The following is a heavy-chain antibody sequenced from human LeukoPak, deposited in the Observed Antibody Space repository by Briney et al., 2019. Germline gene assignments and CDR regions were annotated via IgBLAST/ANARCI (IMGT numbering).Heavy chain of an antibody. CDR1: GFTFSNYW. Sequence: GGSLRLSCAASGFTFSNYWMSWVRQAPGKGLEWVANIDHDGNNKHNVDSVKGRFTISRDNAKNTLYLQMNGLRAEDTAIYYCAKRGNTYYDRYFDYWGQGSLVTVSS. CDR2: IDHDGNNK. D-gene: IGHD3-22*01. J-gene: IGHJ4*02. CDR3: AKRGNTYYDRYFDY. V-gene: IGHV3-7*03.